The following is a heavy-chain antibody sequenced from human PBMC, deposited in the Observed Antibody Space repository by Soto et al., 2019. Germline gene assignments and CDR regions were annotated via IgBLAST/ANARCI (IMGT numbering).Heavy chain of an antibody. D-gene: IGHD2-2*01. CDR3: ARSAVVRSPDDAFDI. Sequence: GASVKVSCKASGYTFTSYGISWVRQAPGQGLEWMGWISAYNGNTNYAQKLQGRVTMTTDTSTSTAYMELRSLRSDDTAVYYCARSAVVRSPDDAFDIWGQGTMVTVSS. CDR2: ISAYNGNT. J-gene: IGHJ3*02. V-gene: IGHV1-18*04. CDR1: GYTFTSYG.